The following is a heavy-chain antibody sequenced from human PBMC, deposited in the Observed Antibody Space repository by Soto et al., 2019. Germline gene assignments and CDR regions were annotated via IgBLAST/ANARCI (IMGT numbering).Heavy chain of an antibody. CDR2: ISAYNGNT. V-gene: IGHV1-18*01. CDR3: ARGYYYGSGSYWVLYYYYGMDV. D-gene: IGHD3-10*01. CDR1: GYTFTSYG. J-gene: IGHJ6*02. Sequence: ASVKVSCKASGYTFTSYGISWVRQAPGQGLEWMGWISAYNGNTNYAQKLQGRVTMTTDTSTSTAYMELRSLRSDDTAVYYCARGYYYGSGSYWVLYYYYGMDVRGQGTTVTVSS.